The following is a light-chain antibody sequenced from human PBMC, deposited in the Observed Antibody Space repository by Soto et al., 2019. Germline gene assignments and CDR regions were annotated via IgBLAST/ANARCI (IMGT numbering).Light chain of an antibody. V-gene: IGKV1-9*01. CDR3: QQLNSYPIT. CDR2: AAS. Sequence: IQLTQSPSSLSASVGDRVTITCRASQGISSYLTWYQQKPGKAPKVLIYAASTLQSGVPSRFSGSGSGTDFTLTISSLQPEDSATYYCQQLNSYPITFGQGTRLEIK. J-gene: IGKJ5*01. CDR1: QGISSY.